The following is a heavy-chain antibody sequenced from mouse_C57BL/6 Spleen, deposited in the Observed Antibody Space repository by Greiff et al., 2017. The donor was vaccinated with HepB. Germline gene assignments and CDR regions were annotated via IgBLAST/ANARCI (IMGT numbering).Heavy chain of an antibody. V-gene: IGHV5-4*01. CDR3: ARDQGYGSSYRYFDY. Sequence: EVHLVESGGGLVKPGGSLKLSCAASGFTFSSYAMSWVRQTPEKRLEWVATISDGGSYTYYPDNVKGRFTISRDNDKNNLYLQMSHLKSEDTAMYYCARDQGYGSSYRYFDYWGQGTTLTVSS. CDR1: GFTFSSYA. CDR2: ISDGGSYT. J-gene: IGHJ2*01. D-gene: IGHD1-1*01.